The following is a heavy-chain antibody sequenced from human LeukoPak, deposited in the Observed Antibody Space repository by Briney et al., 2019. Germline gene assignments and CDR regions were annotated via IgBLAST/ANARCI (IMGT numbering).Heavy chain of an antibody. CDR3: ARGLAVAVTRGFDY. CDR2: INAGNGNT. V-gene: IGHV1-3*01. CDR1: GYTFTSYA. Sequence: ASVKVSCKASGYTFTSYAMHWVRQAPGQRLEWMGWINAGNGNTKYSQKFQGRVTITRDTSASTAYMELSSLRSEDTAVYYCARGLAVAVTRGFDYWGQGTLVTASS. D-gene: IGHD6-19*01. J-gene: IGHJ4*02.